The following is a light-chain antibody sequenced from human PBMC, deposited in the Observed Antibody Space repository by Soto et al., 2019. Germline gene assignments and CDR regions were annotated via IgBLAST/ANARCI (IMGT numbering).Light chain of an antibody. CDR1: QSISSW. Sequence: DIQMTQSLSTLSASVGDRVTITCRASQSISSWLAWYQQKPGKAPKLLIYDASSLGSGVPSRFSGSGSGTEFTLTISSLQPDDFATYYCQQYNTYPYTVGQGTKLEIK. J-gene: IGKJ2*01. CDR3: QQYNTYPYT. CDR2: DAS. V-gene: IGKV1-5*01.